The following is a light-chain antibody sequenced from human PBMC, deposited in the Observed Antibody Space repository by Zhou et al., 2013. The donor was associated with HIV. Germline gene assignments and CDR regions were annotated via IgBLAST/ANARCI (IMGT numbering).Light chain of an antibody. Sequence: EIVLTQSPATLSLSPGERAILSCRASQSVSSFLAWYQQKPGQAPRLLIYDASHRATGIPARFSGRGSGTDFTLTISRLEPEDFAVYYCQQRSTFGQGTKLEIK. CDR2: DAS. CDR3: QQRST. CDR1: QSVSSF. J-gene: IGKJ2*01. V-gene: IGKV3-11*01.